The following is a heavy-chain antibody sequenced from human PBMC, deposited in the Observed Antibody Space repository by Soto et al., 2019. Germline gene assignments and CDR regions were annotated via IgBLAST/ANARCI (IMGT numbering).Heavy chain of an antibody. CDR1: GFNVNTSV. CDR3: ARGGLRQRLDP. Sequence: GGSLRLSGAASGFNVNTSVITWVRQAPGKGLERVSGINDNGDIIYYADSVKGRFTISRDSDKNTMYLQMNSLTVDDTAVYYCARGGLRQRLDPWGRGVLVTVSS. CDR2: INDNGDII. V-gene: IGHV3-23*01. J-gene: IGHJ5*02.